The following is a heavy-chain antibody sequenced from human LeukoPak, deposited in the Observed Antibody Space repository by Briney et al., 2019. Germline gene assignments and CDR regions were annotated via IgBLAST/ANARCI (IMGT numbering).Heavy chain of an antibody. V-gene: IGHV3-30*02. CDR2: IRYDGSNK. J-gene: IGHJ5*02. D-gene: IGHD4-17*01. Sequence: PGGSLRLSCAASGFTFSSYGMHWVRQAPGKGLEWVAFIRYDGSNKYYADSVKGRFTISRDNSKNTLYLQMNSLRAEDTAVYYCARGGEPTVTHWFDPWGQGTLVTVSS. CDR1: GFTFSSYG. CDR3: ARGGEPTVTHWFDP.